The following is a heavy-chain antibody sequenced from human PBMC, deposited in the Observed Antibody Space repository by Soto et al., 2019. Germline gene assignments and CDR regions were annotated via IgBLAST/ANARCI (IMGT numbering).Heavy chain of an antibody. V-gene: IGHV3-48*02. Sequence: HPGGSLRLSCVASGFTFSSYGLSWVRQAPGKGLEWISHISSSSFSIYYADSVKGRVTISRDNARNSLFLQMNSLRDEDTAVYFCARARRGSAAIGHFDHWGQGTLVTVSS. J-gene: IGHJ4*02. CDR3: ARARRGSAAIGHFDH. CDR1: GFTFSSYG. CDR2: ISSSSFSI. D-gene: IGHD6-25*01.